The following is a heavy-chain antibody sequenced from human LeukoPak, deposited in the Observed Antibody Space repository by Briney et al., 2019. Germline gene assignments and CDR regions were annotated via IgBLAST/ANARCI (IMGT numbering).Heavy chain of an antibody. D-gene: IGHD3-16*01. CDR2: ISYDGSNK. J-gene: IGHJ4*02. V-gene: IGHV3-30*18. Sequence: GGSLRLSCAASGFIFSSYGMHWVRQAPGKGLEWVAVISYDGSNKYFADSVKGRFTISRDNSKNTLYLQMNSLRAEDTAVYYCAKDRELGEFQYYFDYWGQGTLVTVSS. CDR3: AKDRELGEFQYYFDY. CDR1: GFIFSSYG.